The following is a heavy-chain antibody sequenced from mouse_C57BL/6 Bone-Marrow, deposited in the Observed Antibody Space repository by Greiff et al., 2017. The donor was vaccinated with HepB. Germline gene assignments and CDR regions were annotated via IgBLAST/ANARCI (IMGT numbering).Heavy chain of an antibody. CDR2: FYPGSGSI. J-gene: IGHJ1*03. V-gene: IGHV1-62-2*01. D-gene: IGHD2-4*01. CDR3: ARHGITSEGAEWYVDV. Sequence: VKLMESGAELVKPGASVKLSCTASGYTFTEYTIHWVKQRSGQGLEWIGWFYPGSGSIKYNDKFKDKATLTAVKSSSTIYMELSMLTLEDSAVYFSARHGITSEGAEWYVDVGCRGTTVTVTA. CDR1: GYTFTEYT.